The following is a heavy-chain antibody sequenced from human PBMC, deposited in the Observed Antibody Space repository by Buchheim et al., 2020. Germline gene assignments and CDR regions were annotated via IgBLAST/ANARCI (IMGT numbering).Heavy chain of an antibody. CDR2: ISGSGSST. J-gene: IGHJ6*02. D-gene: IGHD3-10*01. CDR1: GFTFSNYA. V-gene: IGHV3-23*01. Sequence: EVQLLESGGGLVQAGGSLRLSCAASGFTFSNYAMNWVRQAPGKGLEWVSVISGSGSSTNYADSVKGRFTISRDNSKNTLHLQMNTLRAEDTAVYYCAKVSLGDYHWYGMDVWGQGIT. CDR3: AKVSLGDYHWYGMDV.